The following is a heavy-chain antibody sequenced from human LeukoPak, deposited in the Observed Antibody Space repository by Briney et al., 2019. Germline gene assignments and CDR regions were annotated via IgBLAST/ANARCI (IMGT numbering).Heavy chain of an antibody. CDR1: GFTFSSYT. D-gene: IGHD2-2*01. J-gene: IGHJ5*02. CDR2: INTDGSNA. CDR3: ARASAAPS. Sequence: GGSLRLSCAASGFTFSSYTMHWIRQAPGKGLVWVSRINTDGSNATYADSVKGRFTISRDNAQNTVYLQMNSLRAEDTAVYYCARASAAPSWGQGTLVTVSS. V-gene: IGHV3-74*01.